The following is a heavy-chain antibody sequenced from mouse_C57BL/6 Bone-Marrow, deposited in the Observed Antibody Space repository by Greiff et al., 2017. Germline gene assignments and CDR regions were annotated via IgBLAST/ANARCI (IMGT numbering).Heavy chain of an antibody. J-gene: IGHJ3*01. CDR1: GFNIKDYY. CDR2: IDPEDGET. D-gene: IGHD2-4*01. V-gene: IGHV14-2*01. Sequence: EVQRVESGAELVKPGASVKLSCTASGFNIKDYYMHWVKQRTEQGLEWIGRIDPEDGETKYAPKFQGKATITADTSSNTAYLQLSSLTSEDSAVYYCARKAGALRLYYDYDGAWFAYCGQGTLVTVSA. CDR3: ARKAGALRLYYDYDGAWFAY.